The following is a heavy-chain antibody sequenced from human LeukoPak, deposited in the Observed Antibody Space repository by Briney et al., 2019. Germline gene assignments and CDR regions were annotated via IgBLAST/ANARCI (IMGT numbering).Heavy chain of an antibody. CDR2: IYYSGGT. CDR3: ARESCSSTTCPFDY. V-gene: IGHV4-39*07. Sequence: SETLSLTCTVSGGSISTSSYYWGWIRQPPGKGLEWIGSIYYSGGTYYNPSLKSRVTISVDTSKNQFSLKLSSVTAADTAVYYCARESCSSTTCPFDYWGQGTLVTVSS. J-gene: IGHJ4*02. D-gene: IGHD2-2*01. CDR1: GGSISTSSYY.